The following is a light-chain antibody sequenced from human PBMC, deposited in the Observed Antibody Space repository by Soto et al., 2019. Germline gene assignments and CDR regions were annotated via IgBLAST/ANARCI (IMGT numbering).Light chain of an antibody. CDR2: AAT. CDR1: QSISIY. J-gene: IGKJ1*01. Sequence: DIQMTQSPSSLSASIGDRLTITCRASQSISIYLNWYQQKPGKAPRILIYAATSLQSGVPSRFSGGGSGADFTLTVSSLQPEDFETYYCQQSYSIPHTFGQGTKVDIK. V-gene: IGKV1-39*01. CDR3: QQSYSIPHT.